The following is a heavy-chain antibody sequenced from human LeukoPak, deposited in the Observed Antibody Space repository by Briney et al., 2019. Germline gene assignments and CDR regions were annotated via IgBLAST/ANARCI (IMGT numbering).Heavy chain of an antibody. V-gene: IGHV4-28*03. CDR2: IYYSGST. J-gene: IGHJ4*02. CDR1: GYSITSSSW. D-gene: IGHD4-17*01. CDR3: ARAYGDYQFDY. Sequence: SDTLSLTCAVSGYSITSSSWWGWIRQPPGKGLEWIGYIYYSGSTNYNPSLKSRVTISVDTSKNQFSLKLSSVTAADTAVYYCARAYGDYQFDYWGQGTLVTVSS.